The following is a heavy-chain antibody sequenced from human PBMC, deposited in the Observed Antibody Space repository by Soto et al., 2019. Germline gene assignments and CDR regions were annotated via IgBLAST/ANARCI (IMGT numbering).Heavy chain of an antibody. CDR2: ISISGGTI. CDR1: GFTFSDYY. J-gene: IGHJ4*02. V-gene: IGHV3-11*01. CDR3: ARERARVFDS. Sequence: PGGSLRLSCAASGFTFSDYYMSWIRRAPGKGLEWLSYISISGGTIYYADSVKGRFSISRDNAKNSLYLQLSSLRAEDTAVYFFARERARVFDSWGQGTLVTVSS.